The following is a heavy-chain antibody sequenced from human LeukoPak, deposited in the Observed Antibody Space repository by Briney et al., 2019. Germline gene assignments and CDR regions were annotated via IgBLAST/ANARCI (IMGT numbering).Heavy chain of an antibody. CDR1: GGSFSGYY. V-gene: IGHV4-34*01. J-gene: IGHJ4*02. CDR2: INHSGST. Sequence: SETVSLTCAVYGGSFSGYYWSWIRQPPGKGLEWIGEINHSGSTNYNPSLKSRVTISVDTSKNQFSLKLSSVTAADTAVYYCAREPSPYYYDSSGYLDYWGQGTLVTVSS. CDR3: AREPSPYYYDSSGYLDY. D-gene: IGHD3-22*01.